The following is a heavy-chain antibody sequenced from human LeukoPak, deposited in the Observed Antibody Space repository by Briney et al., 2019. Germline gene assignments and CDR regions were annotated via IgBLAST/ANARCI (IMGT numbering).Heavy chain of an antibody. D-gene: IGHD5-12*01. CDR3: VRDLDQVAY. J-gene: IGHJ4*02. Sequence: GGSLRLSCAASGFIFSDRYMDWVRQAPGKGLEWVGRSRNKANSYTTEYAASVKGRFTISRDDTKNSLYLQMNSLKTEDTAVYYCVRDLDQVAYWGQGTLVTVSS. V-gene: IGHV3-72*01. CDR1: GFIFSDRY. CDR2: SRNKANSYTT.